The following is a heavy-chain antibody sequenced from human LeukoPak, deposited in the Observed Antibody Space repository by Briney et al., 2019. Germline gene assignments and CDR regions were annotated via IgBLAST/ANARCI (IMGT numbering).Heavy chain of an antibody. CDR1: GFTFSSYG. D-gene: IGHD6-13*01. V-gene: IGHV3-30*18. CDR3: ANIAGPWFDP. J-gene: IGHJ5*02. CDR2: ISYDGSNK. Sequence: GGSLRLSCAASGFTFSSYGMHWVRQAPGKGLEWVALISYDGSNKYYADSVKGRFTISRDNSKNTLYLQMNSLRAEDTAVYYCANIAGPWFDPWGQGTLVTVSS.